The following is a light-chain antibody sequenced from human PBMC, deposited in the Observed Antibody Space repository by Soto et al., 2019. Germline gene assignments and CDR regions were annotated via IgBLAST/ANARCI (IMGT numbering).Light chain of an antibody. CDR3: SSYTTSSLSAYV. J-gene: IGLJ1*01. V-gene: IGLV2-14*01. CDR1: SNDIGGHNF. CDR2: EVS. Sequence: QSVLTQPAAVSGSPGQSITISCSGTSNDIGGHNFVSWYQHHPGKAPKLLIYEVSYRASGVSNRFTGSKSANTASLTISGLQADDEADYSCSSYTTSSLSAYVFGTGTKVTVL.